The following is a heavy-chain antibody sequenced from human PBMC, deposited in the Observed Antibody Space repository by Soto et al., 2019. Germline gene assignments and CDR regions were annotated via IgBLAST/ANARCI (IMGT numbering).Heavy chain of an antibody. V-gene: IGHV1-8*01. CDR2: MNPNSGHT. D-gene: IGHD2-2*01. J-gene: IGHJ5*02. Sequence: QVQLVQSGAEVKKPGASVKVSCKASGYTFTSHDINWMRQATGQGLEWMGWMNPNSGHTNYAQKFQCRVTMTRDTSISTAYMELTSLRSEDTAIYYCASDMSTTWGQGTLVIVSS. CDR3: ASDMSTT. CDR1: GYTFTSHD.